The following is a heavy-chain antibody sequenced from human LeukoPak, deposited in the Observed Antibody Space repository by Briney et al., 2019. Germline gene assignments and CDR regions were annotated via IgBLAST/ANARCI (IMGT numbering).Heavy chain of an antibody. CDR1: GFTFSSYW. CDR2: VNSDGSST. V-gene: IGHV3-74*01. CDR3: ARGSTQYSSGCYGLDY. J-gene: IGHJ4*02. Sequence: GGSLRLSCAASGFTFSSYWMHWVRQAPGKGLVWVSRVNSDGSSTIYADSVKGRFTISRDNAKNTLYLQMNSLRAEDTAVYYCARGSTQYSSGCYGLDYWGQGTLVTVSS. D-gene: IGHD6-19*01.